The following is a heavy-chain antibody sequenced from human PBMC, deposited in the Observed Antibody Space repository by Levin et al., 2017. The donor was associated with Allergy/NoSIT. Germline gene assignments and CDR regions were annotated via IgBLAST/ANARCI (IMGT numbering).Heavy chain of an antibody. V-gene: IGHV1-69*04. D-gene: IGHD1-1*01. CDR1: GGTFSSYT. CDR3: ARDSKDWNDGVGAFDI. Sequence: SVKVSCKASGGTFSSYTISWVRQAPGQGLEWMGRIIPILGIANYAQKFQGRVTITADKSTSTAYMELSSLRSEDTAVYYCARDSKDWNDGVGAFDIWGQGTMVTVSS. CDR2: IIPILGIA. J-gene: IGHJ3*02.